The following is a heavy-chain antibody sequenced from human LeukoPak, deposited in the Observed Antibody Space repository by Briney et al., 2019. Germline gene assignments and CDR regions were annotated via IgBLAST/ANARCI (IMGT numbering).Heavy chain of an antibody. CDR3: ARDLFYYGSGSFDY. CDR1: GFTFSSYS. D-gene: IGHD3-10*01. V-gene: IGHV3-48*01. J-gene: IGHJ4*02. CDR2: ISSSSSTI. Sequence: GGSLRLSRAASGFTFSSYSMNWVRQAPGKGLEWVSYISSSSSTIYYADSVKGRFTISRDNAKNSLYLQMNSLRAEDTAVYYCARDLFYYGSGSFDYWGQGTLVTVSS.